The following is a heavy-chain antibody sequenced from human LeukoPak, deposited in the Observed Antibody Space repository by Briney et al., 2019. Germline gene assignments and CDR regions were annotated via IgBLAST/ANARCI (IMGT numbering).Heavy chain of an antibody. D-gene: IGHD6-19*01. CDR3: AAGDIAVAGTPNYYYGMDV. V-gene: IGHV1-69*02. CDR1: GGTFSSYT. Sequence: SVKVSCKASGGTFSSYTTSWVRQAPGQGLEWMGRIIPILGIANYAQKFQGRVTITADKSTSTAYMELSSLRSEDTAVYYCAAGDIAVAGTPNYYYGMDVWGQGTTVTVSS. J-gene: IGHJ6*02. CDR2: IIPILGIA.